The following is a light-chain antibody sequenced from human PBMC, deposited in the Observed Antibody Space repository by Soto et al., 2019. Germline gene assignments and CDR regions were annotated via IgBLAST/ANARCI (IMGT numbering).Light chain of an antibody. CDR1: SSNIGTNS. Sequence: QAVVTQPPSASGTPGQGVTISCSGSSSNIGTNSVNWYLHLPGTAPKLLIYTNSQRPSGVPDRFSGSKSGTSASLAITGLQSEDEAEYHCAAWDDSLNGYVFGTGTKLTVL. CDR3: AAWDDSLNGYV. V-gene: IGLV1-44*01. J-gene: IGLJ1*01. CDR2: TNS.